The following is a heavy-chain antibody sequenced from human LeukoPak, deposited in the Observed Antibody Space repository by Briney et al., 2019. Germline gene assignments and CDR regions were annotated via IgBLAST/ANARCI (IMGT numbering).Heavy chain of an antibody. V-gene: IGHV4-59*12. J-gene: IGHJ4*02. CDR1: GGSISSYY. CDR2: IYYSGST. CDR3: PRDLSPSGWYVN. D-gene: IGHD6-19*01. Sequence: KPSETLSLTCTVSGGSISSYYWSWIRQPPGKGLEWIGYIYYSGSTNYNPSLKSRVTISVDTSKNQFSLKLSSVTAADTAVYYCPRDLSPSGWYVNGGQGTLVTVSS.